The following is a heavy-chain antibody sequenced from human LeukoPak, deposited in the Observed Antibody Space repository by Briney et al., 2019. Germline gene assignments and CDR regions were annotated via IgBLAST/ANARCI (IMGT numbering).Heavy chain of an antibody. J-gene: IGHJ4*02. CDR1: GFTFSSYA. V-gene: IGHV3-23*01. D-gene: IGHD5-18*01. CDR3: ATVDTEHYFDY. Sequence: SGGSLRLSCVASGFTFSSYAMSWVRQAPGKGLEWVSDISGSGGSTSYADSVKGRFTISRDNAKNSLYLQMNSLRAEDTAVYYCATVDTEHYFDYWGQGTLVTVSS. CDR2: ISGSGGST.